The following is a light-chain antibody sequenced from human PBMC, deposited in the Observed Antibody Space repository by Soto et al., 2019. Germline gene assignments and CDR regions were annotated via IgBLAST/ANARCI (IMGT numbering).Light chain of an antibody. CDR2: DAS. V-gene: IGKV3D-20*01. CDR1: QIVSSSY. J-gene: IGKJ1*01. CDR3: QQYGNSPWT. Sequence: EMVLTQSPGTLSLSPGERATLSCGASQIVSSSYLAWYQQKPGLAPRLLIYDASSRATGIPDRFSGSGSGTDFTLTISRLQPEDFAVYYCQQYGNSPWTFGQGTKVEIK.